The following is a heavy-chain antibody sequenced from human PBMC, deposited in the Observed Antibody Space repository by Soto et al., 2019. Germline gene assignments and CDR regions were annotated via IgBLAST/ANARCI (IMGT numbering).Heavy chain of an antibody. CDR2: MSGSGDRI. Sequence: HPGGSLRLSCAVSGFTFSTYAMSWVRQAPGKGLEWVSSMSGSGDRIDYADSVRGRFTISRDNSKNTLFLQMNNLRVEDTALYYCAKDLTVTTISYFDYWGQGTLVTVSS. CDR3: AKDLTVTTISYFDY. D-gene: IGHD4-17*01. CDR1: GFTFSTYA. V-gene: IGHV3-23*01. J-gene: IGHJ4*02.